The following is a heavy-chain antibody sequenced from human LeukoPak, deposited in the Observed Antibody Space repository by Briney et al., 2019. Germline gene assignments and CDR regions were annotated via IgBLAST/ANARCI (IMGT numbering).Heavy chain of an antibody. CDR1: GFTFDDYA. Sequence: LRLSCAASGFTFDDYAMHWVRQAPGKGLEWVSGISWNSGSIGYADSVKGRFTISRDNAKNSLYLQMNGLRAEDTAVYYCARELGVGVIGDAFDIWGQGTVVTVSS. J-gene: IGHJ3*02. V-gene: IGHV3-9*01. CDR3: ARELGVGVIGDAFDI. D-gene: IGHD3-22*01. CDR2: ISWNSGSI.